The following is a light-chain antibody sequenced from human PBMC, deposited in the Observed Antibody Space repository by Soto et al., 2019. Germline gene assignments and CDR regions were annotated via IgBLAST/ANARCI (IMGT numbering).Light chain of an antibody. J-gene: IGKJ2*01. CDR1: QSLSSY. Sequence: EIVLTQSPGTLSLSPGERATLSCRASQSLSSYLAWYQQKPGQAPRLLIYGASRRATGIPDRFSGSGSWTDFTLTISSLEPEDFAVYYCRQYGSSPSYTFGQGTKLEIK. CDR3: RQYGSSPSYT. V-gene: IGKV3-20*01. CDR2: GAS.